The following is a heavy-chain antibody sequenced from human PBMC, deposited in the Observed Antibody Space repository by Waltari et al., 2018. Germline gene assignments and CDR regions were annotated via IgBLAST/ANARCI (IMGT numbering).Heavy chain of an antibody. Sequence: QVQLVQSGAEVKKPGSSVKVSCKASGGTFSSYAISGVRQAPGQGLEWMGGVSPIFGTANYAQKFQGRVTITADESTSTAYMELSSLRSEDTAVYYCSTWEPDSYYFDYWGQGTLVTVSS. CDR2: VSPIFGTA. D-gene: IGHD1-26*01. CDR1: GGTFSSYA. J-gene: IGHJ4*02. CDR3: STWEPDSYYFDY. V-gene: IGHV1-69*01.